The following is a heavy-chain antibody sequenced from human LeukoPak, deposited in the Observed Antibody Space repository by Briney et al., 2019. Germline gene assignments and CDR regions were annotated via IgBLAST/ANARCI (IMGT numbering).Heavy chain of an antibody. D-gene: IGHD3-3*01. J-gene: IGHJ4*02. CDR1: GGSISSYY. V-gene: IGHV4-59*06. CDR3: ARYDFTFDY. CDR2: IHHSGAT. Sequence: SETLSLTCTVSGGSISSYYWSWIRQHPGKGLEWIGYIHHSGATYYNPPLKSRFTISVDTSKNQFSLKLSSVTAADTAVYFCARYDFTFDYWGQGTLVTVSS.